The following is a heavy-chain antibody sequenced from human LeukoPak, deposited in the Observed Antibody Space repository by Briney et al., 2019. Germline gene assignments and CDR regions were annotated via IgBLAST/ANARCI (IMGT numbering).Heavy chain of an antibody. CDR2: IYSGGST. J-gene: IGHJ5*02. V-gene: IGHV3-53*05. D-gene: IGHD1-1*01. CDR3: AKDVTGTHLDT. Sequence: GGSLRLSCAASGFTVSSNYMSWVRQAPGKGLEWVSVIYSGGSTYYADSVKGRLTISRDNSKNTLYLQMNSLRAEDTAVYYCAKDVTGTHLDTWGQGTLVTVSS. CDR1: GFTVSSNY.